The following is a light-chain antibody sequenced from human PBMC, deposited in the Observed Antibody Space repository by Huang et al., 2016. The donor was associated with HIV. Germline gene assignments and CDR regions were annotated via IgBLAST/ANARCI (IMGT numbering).Light chain of an antibody. Sequence: DIVLTQSPATLSLSPGDRAPISCRSSDSISSFAWYQRKPGQTPRLLIYDASTRPTGIPARFSGIGSGTDFTLTISSLEPEDVAVYYCHQRSNWPPFTFGPGTKVHIK. CDR1: DSISSF. CDR3: HQRSNWPPFT. J-gene: IGKJ3*01. CDR2: DAS. V-gene: IGKV3-11*01.